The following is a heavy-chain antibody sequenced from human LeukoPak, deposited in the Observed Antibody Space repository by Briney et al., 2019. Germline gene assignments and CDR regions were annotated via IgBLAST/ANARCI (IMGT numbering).Heavy chain of an antibody. J-gene: IGHJ4*02. D-gene: IGHD6-13*01. V-gene: IGHV4-39*07. Sequence: PSETLSLTCTVSGGSISSSSYYWGWIRQPPGKGLEWIGSIYYSGSTYYNPSLKSRVTISVDTSKNQFSLKLSSVTAADTAVYYCARDAYSSSWYRDWGQGTLVIVSS. CDR2: IYYSGST. CDR3: ARDAYSSSWYRD. CDR1: GGSISSSSYY.